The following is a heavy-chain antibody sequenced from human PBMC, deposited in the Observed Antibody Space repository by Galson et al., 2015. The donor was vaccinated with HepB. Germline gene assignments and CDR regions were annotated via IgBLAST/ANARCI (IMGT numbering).Heavy chain of an antibody. Sequence: LRLSCAASGFTVSSNYMSWVRQAPGKGLEWVSVIYSGGSTYYAGSVKGRFTISRHNSKNTLYLQMNSLRAEDTAVYYCASAPVYYYDSSGYFYSGGPYYFDYWGQGTLVTVSS. D-gene: IGHD3-22*01. CDR3: ASAPVYYYDSSGYFYSGGPYYFDY. J-gene: IGHJ4*02. CDR1: GFTVSSNY. V-gene: IGHV3-53*04. CDR2: IYSGGST.